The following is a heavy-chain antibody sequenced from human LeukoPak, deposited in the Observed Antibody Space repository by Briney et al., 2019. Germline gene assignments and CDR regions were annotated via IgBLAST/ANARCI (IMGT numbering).Heavy chain of an antibody. CDR3: ARLGNSLAGTNYFDF. CDR1: GFTFSSYE. CDR2: ISSSGSTI. V-gene: IGHV3-48*03. Sequence: PGGSLRLSCAASGFTFSSYEMNWVRQAPGKGLEWVSYISSSGSTIYYADSVKGRFTISRDNSKNTLYLQMSSLRADDTAVYYCARLGNSLAGTNYFDFWGQGTLVTVSS. J-gene: IGHJ4*02. D-gene: IGHD6-19*01.